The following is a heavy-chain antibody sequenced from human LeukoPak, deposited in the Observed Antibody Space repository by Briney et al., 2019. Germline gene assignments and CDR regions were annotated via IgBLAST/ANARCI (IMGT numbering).Heavy chain of an antibody. J-gene: IGHJ3*02. CDR1: GFTFSSYG. D-gene: IGHD5-18*01. CDR2: IWYDGSNK. V-gene: IGHV3-33*01. CDR3: ARSPPRGYSYGLDAFDI. Sequence: GGSLRLSCAASGFTFSSYGMHWVRQAPGKGLEWVAVIWYDGSNKYYADSVKGRFTISRDNSKNTLYLQMNSLRAEDTAVYYCARSPPRGYSYGLDAFDIWGQGTMVTVSS.